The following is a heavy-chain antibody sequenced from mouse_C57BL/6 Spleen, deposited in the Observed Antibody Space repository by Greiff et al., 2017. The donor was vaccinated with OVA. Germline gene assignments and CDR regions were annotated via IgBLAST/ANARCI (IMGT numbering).Heavy chain of an antibody. D-gene: IGHD1-1*01. CDR3: ARDFITTVVRGLDY. V-gene: IGHV5-17*01. CDR2: ISSGSSTI. J-gene: IGHJ4*01. Sequence: EVQLVESWGGLVKPGGSLKLSCAASGFTFSDYGMHWVRQAPEKGLEWVAYISSGSSTIYYADTVKGRFTISRDNAKNTLFLQMTILRSEDTAMYYCARDFITTVVRGLDYWGQGTTVTVSS. CDR1: GFTFSDYG.